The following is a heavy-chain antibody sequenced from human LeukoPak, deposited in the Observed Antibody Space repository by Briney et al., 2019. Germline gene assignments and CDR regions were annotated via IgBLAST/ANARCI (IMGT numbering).Heavy chain of an antibody. CDR2: IKSDGITI. Sequence: PGGSLRLSCAASGFTFSNYMMHWVRQAPGKGLVWVSRIKSDGITITYADSVKGRFTISRDNSKNTLYLQLNSLRAEDTAVYYCAREGSGRTAYNDGLDVWGQGTMVTVSS. D-gene: IGHD3-10*01. J-gene: IGHJ3*01. CDR3: AREGSGRTAYNDGLDV. V-gene: IGHV3-74*01. CDR1: GFTFSNYM.